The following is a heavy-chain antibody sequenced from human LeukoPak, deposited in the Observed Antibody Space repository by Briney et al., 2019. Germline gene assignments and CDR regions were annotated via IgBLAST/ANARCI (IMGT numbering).Heavy chain of an antibody. D-gene: IGHD2-15*01. V-gene: IGHV3-74*03. J-gene: IGHJ4*02. Sequence: GGSLRLSCAASGFTFSVYNINCVRQAPRKGLVWVSRINSDARSTTYADSVKGRFTISRDNAKNTLYLQMNSLRAEDTAVYYCVVGSGGHYSWGQGALVTVSS. CDR2: INSDARST. CDR3: VVGSGGHYS. CDR1: GFTFSVYN.